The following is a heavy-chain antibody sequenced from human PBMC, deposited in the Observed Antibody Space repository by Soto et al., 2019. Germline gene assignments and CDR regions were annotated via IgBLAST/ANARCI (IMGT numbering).Heavy chain of an antibody. CDR1: GFTFSSYS. V-gene: IGHV3-23*01. Sequence: PGGSLRLSCAASGFTFSSYSMNWVRQAPGKGLEWVSSISSSGGSTYYADSVKGRFTISRDNSKNTLYLQMNSLRAEDTAVYYCAKKSTIVVPPPIWGQGTMVTVSS. CDR2: ISSSGGST. D-gene: IGHD3-22*01. CDR3: AKKSTIVVPPPI. J-gene: IGHJ3*02.